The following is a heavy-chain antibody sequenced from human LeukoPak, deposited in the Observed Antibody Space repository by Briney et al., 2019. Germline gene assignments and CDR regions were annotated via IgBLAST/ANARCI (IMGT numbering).Heavy chain of an antibody. CDR1: GFTFSDYY. D-gene: IGHD3-22*01. V-gene: IGHV3-11*04. CDR2: ISSSGSTI. Sequence: GGSLRLSCAASGFTFSDYYMSWIRQAPGMGLEWVSYISSSGSTIYYADSVKGRFTISRDNAKNSLYLQMNSLRAEDTAVYYCARSYSSGYPNWFDPWGQGTLVTVSS. J-gene: IGHJ5*02. CDR3: ARSYSSGYPNWFDP.